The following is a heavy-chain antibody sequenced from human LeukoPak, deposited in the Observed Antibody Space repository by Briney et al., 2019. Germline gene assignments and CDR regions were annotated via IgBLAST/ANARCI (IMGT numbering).Heavy chain of an antibody. CDR2: IYWDDDR. V-gene: IGHV2-5*02. D-gene: IGHD2-8*01. Sequence: SGPTLVKPTQTLTLTCSFSGFSLSTSRGGVGWIRQPPGKALEWLALIYWDDDRRYSPSLKSRLTISKDTSKNQVVLTMTHMDPVDTATYYCAGRTYATLKIDYWGQGTLVTVSS. CDR3: AGRTYATLKIDY. J-gene: IGHJ4*02. CDR1: GFSLSTSRGG.